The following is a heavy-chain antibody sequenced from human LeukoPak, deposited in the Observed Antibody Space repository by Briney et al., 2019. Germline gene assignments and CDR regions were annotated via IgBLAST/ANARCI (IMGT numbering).Heavy chain of an antibody. CDR3: AKEFNRGLPDY. CDR2: ISYDGSNE. CDR1: GFTFSTYG. V-gene: IGHV3-30*18. J-gene: IGHJ4*02. D-gene: IGHD2-21*02. Sequence: PPGRSLRLSCAASGFTFSTYGMHWVRQAPGKGLEWVAVISYDGSNEYYADSVKGRFTISRDNSNNTLYLQMSSLRAEDTAVYYCAKEFNRGLPDYWGQGTLVTVPS.